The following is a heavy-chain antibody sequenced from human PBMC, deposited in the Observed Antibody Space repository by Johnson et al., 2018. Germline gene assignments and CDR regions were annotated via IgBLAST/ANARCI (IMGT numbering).Heavy chain of an antibody. D-gene: IGHD7-27*01. V-gene: IGHV3-48*01. CDR3: AREEDWGSTPFYYYYMDV. CDR2: IRSSSSAI. CDR1: GFTFSSYS. J-gene: IGHJ6*03. Sequence: EVQLVESGGGLVQPGGSLRLSCAASGFTFSSYSMNWVRQAPGKGLEWVSYIRSSSSAIYYADSVKGRFTISRDNAKNSLYLQMNSLRAEDTAISYCAREEDWGSTPFYYYYMDVWAKGTTVTVSS.